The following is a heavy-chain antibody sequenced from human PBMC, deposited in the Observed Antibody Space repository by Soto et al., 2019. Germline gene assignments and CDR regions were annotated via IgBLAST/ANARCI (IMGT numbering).Heavy chain of an antibody. V-gene: IGHV1-69*13. CDR3: ARDPTRGLKRVNWFDP. Sequence: GASVKVSCKASGGTFSSYAISWVRQAPGQGLEWMGGIIPIFGTANYAQKFQGRVTITADESTSTAYMELSSLRSEDTAVYYCARDPTRGLKRVNWFDPWGQGTLVTVSS. CDR1: GGTFSSYA. J-gene: IGHJ5*02. CDR2: IIPIFGTA. D-gene: IGHD3-10*01.